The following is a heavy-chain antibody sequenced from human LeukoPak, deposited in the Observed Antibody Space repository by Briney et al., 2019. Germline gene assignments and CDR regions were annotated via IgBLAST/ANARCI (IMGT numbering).Heavy chain of an antibody. J-gene: IGHJ4*02. V-gene: IGHV4-34*01. CDR2: INHSGST. CDR3: ARRHSGSYYYFDY. D-gene: IGHD1-26*01. CDR1: GGSFSGYY. Sequence: SETLSLTCAVYGGSFSGYYWSWIRQPPGKGLERIGEINHSGSTYYNPSLKSRVTISVDTSKNQFSLKLSSVTAADTAVYYCARRHSGSYYYFDYWGQGTLVTVSS.